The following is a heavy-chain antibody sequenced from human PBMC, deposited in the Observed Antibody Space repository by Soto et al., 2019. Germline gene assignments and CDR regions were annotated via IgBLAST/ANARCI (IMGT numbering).Heavy chain of an antibody. CDR1: GGTFSSYA. J-gene: IGHJ4*02. CDR3: ATYYDYVWGSYRPDSRFDY. D-gene: IGHD3-16*02. V-gene: IGHV1-69*01. CDR2: IIPIFGTA. Sequence: QVQLVQSGAEVKKPGSSVKVSCKASGGTFSSYAISWVRQAPGQGLEWMGGIIPIFGTANYAQKFQGRVTIPADESTSTAYMELSSLRSEDTAVYYCATYYDYVWGSYRPDSRFDYWGQGTLVTVSS.